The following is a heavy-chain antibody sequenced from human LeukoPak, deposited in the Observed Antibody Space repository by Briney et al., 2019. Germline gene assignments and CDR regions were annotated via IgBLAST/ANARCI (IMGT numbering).Heavy chain of an antibody. V-gene: IGHV3-7*01. J-gene: IGHJ4*02. CDR2: IKQDGSEK. CDR1: GFTFSSYW. CDR3: ARGGEVVITPHYFDY. D-gene: IGHD3-22*01. Sequence: GGSLRLSCAASGFTFSSYWMSWVRQAPGKGLEWVANIKQDGSEKYYVDSVKGRFTISRDNAKNSLYLQMNSLRAEDTAVYYCARGGEVVITPHYFDYWGQGTLVTVSS.